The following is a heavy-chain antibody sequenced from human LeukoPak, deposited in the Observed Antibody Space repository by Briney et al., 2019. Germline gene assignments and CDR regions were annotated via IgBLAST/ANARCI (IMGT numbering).Heavy chain of an antibody. D-gene: IGHD5-18*01. CDR3: ARQTAMGRSGDY. CDR1: GYNFATYW. J-gene: IGHJ4*02. Sequence: GESLKISCKASGYNFATYWIGWVRQMPGKGLEWVGIIDPSDSETRYTPSFQGQVTISVDKSLTTAYLQWNSLKASDTAMYYCARQTAMGRSGDYWGQGTLVTVSS. CDR2: IDPSDSET. V-gene: IGHV5-51*01.